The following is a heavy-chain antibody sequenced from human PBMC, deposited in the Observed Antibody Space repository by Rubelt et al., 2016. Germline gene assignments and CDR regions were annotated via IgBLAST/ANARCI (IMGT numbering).Heavy chain of an antibody. CDR3: ARLSIVEDTAMVMSDY. CDR1: GYTLTELS. CDR2: FDPEDGET. Sequence: QVQLVQSGAEVKKPGASVKVSCKVSGYTLTELSMHWARQAPGKGLEWMGGFDPEDGETIYAQKFQGRVTMTEDTSTDTAYMELSRRRSEDTAVYYGARLSIVEDTAMVMSDYWGQGTLVTVSS. V-gene: IGHV1-24*01. J-gene: IGHJ4*02. D-gene: IGHD5-18*01.